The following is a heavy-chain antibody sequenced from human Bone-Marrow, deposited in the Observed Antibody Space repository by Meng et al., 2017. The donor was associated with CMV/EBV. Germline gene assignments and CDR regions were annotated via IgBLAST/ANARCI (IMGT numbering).Heavy chain of an antibody. CDR1: GFTFSSYW. CDR3: ARGDYFSPPAH. D-gene: IGHD4/OR15-4a*01. J-gene: IGHJ4*02. CDR2: IKQDGSEK. V-gene: IGHV3-7*03. Sequence: ETLSLTCAASGFTFSSYWMSWVRQAPGKGLEWVANIKQDGSEKYYVDSVKGRFTISRDNAKKSLYLQMSSLRSEDTAVYYCARGDYFSPPAHWGQGTLVTVSS.